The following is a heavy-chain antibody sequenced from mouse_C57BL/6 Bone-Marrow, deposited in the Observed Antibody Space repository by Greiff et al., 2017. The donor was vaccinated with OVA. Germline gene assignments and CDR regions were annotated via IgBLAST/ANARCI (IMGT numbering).Heavy chain of an antibody. CDR1: GFNIKDDY. J-gene: IGHJ2*01. CDR2: IDPENGDT. Sequence: VQLKESGAELVRPGASVKLSCTASGFNIKDDYMHWVKQRPEQGLEWIGWIDPENGDTEYASKFQGKATITADTSSNTAYLQLSSLTSEDTAVYYCTTLIYPRGDWGQGTTLTVSS. CDR3: TTLIYPRGD. V-gene: IGHV14-4*01. D-gene: IGHD1-1*01.